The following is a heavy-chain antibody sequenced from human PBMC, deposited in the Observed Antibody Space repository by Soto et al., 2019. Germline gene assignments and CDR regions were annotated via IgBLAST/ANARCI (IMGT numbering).Heavy chain of an antibody. CDR1: GFTFSSYG. J-gene: IGHJ6*02. CDR2: ISYDGSNK. D-gene: IGHD2-15*01. V-gene: IGHV3-30*18. Sequence: GGSLRLSCAASGFTFSSYGMHWVRQAPGKGLEWVAVISYDGSNKYYADSVKGRFTISRDNSKNTLYLQMNSLRAEDTAVYYCAKDFKGCSGGSCYAFQKPGRVNYYYYGMDVWGQGTTVTVSS. CDR3: AKDFKGCSGGSCYAFQKPGRVNYYYYGMDV.